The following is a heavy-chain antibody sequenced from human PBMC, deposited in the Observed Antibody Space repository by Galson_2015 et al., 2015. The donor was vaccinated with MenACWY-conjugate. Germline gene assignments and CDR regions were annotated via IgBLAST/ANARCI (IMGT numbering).Heavy chain of an antibody. CDR3: LCDYGGNSA. CDR1: GFTFSSYS. Sequence: SLRLSCAASGFTFSSYSMNWVRQAPGKGLEWVSYISNSSSTIYYADSVKGRFTISRDNAKNSLYLQMNSLRAEDTAVYYCLCDYGGNSAWGQGTMVTVSS. J-gene: IGHJ3*01. CDR2: ISNSSSTI. D-gene: IGHD4-23*01. V-gene: IGHV3-48*01.